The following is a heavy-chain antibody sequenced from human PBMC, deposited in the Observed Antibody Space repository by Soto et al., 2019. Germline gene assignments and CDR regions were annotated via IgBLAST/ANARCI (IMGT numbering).Heavy chain of an antibody. Sequence: QVQLVQSGAEVKKPGSSVKVSCRASGGTFNSHTISWVRQAPGQGLEWMGGIMPMFGVTNYARKFQGRLTMTANESTTTAYMEVSSLTSDDPAVYYCAGEGVTSSMSLPWMGYHYYGLDVWGQGTTVIVSS. CDR2: IMPMFGVT. CDR1: GGTFNSHT. V-gene: IGHV1-69*12. J-gene: IGHJ6*02. D-gene: IGHD2-2*01. CDR3: AGEGVTSSMSLPWMGYHYYGLDV.